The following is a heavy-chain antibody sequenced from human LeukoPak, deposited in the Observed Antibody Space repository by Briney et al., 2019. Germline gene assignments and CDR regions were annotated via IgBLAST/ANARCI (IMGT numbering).Heavy chain of an antibody. V-gene: IGHV3-23*01. CDR3: AKDPGSYGLYYHYYGMDV. J-gene: IGHJ6*04. CDR2: ISGSGGST. Sequence: GGSLRLSCAASGFTFSSYAMSWVRQAPGRGLEWVSAISGSGGSTYYADSVKGRFTISRDNSKNTLYLQMNSLRAEDTAVYYCAKDPGSYGLYYHYYGMDVWGKGTTVTVSS. CDR1: GFTFSSYA. D-gene: IGHD5-18*01.